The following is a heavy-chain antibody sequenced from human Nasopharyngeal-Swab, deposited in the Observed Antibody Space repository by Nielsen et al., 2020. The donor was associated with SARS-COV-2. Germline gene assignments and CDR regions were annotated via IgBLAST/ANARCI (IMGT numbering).Heavy chain of an antibody. J-gene: IGHJ4*02. CDR3: ARGGGGYCSSTSCVGGDY. Sequence: ASVKVSCKASGYTFTSYGISWVRQAPGQGLEWMGWISAYNGNTNDAQKLQGRVTITTDTSTSTAYMELRSLGSDDTAVYYCARGGGGYCSSTSCVGGDYWGQGTLVTVSS. D-gene: IGHD2-2*01. V-gene: IGHV1-18*01. CDR1: GYTFTSYG. CDR2: ISAYNGNT.